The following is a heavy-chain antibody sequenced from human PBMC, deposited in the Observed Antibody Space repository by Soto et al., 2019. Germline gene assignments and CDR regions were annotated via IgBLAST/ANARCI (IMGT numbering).Heavy chain of an antibody. J-gene: IGHJ5*02. D-gene: IGHD2-15*01. CDR3: ARDLAYCASGSCYAQWAS. CDR2: MYYSGT. CDR1: GGSISSGDYY. V-gene: IGHV4-30-4*01. Sequence: TLRVTCTVSGGSISSGDYYGSWIRQPPGKGLEWIGFMYYSGTYYNPSLKSRATISVDTSKKQFSLKLSSVTAADTAVYYCARDLAYCASGSCYAQWASWGQAT.